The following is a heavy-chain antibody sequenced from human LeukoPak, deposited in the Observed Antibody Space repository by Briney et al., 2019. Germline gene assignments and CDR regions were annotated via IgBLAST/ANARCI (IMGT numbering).Heavy chain of an antibody. CDR2: INHSGGT. V-gene: IGHV4-34*01. Sequence: PSETLSLTCAVYGGSFSGYYWSWIRQPPGKGLEWIGEINHSGGTNYNPSPKSRVTISVDTSKNQFSLKLSSVTAADTAVYYCARGPDDFWSGYYTWFDYWGQGTLVTVSS. D-gene: IGHD3-3*01. J-gene: IGHJ4*02. CDR3: ARGPDDFWSGYYTWFDY. CDR1: GGSFSGYY.